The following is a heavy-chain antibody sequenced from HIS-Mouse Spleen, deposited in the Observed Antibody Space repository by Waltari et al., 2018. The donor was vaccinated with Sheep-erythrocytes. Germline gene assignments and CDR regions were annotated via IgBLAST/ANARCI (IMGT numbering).Heavy chain of an antibody. CDR2: ISYDGSNK. D-gene: IGHD2-8*01. Sequence: VQLVESGGGVVQPGRSLRRSCEASGFTFSSYGMHWVRQAPGNGLEVVELISYDGSNKYYADSVKGRFTISRDNSKNTLDLQMNSLRAEDTAVYYCAKGDAMVYDAFDIWGQGTMVTVSS. CDR3: AKGDAMVYDAFDI. J-gene: IGHJ3*02. V-gene: IGHV3-30*18. CDR1: GFTFSSYG.